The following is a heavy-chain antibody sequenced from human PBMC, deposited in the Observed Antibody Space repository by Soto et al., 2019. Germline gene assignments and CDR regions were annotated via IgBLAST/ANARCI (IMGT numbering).Heavy chain of an antibody. V-gene: IGHV3-53*01. CDR3: ARGTYYYDSSGPSEAFDI. D-gene: IGHD3-22*01. CDR2: IYSGGST. J-gene: IGHJ3*02. Sequence: EVQLLESGGGLVQPGGSLRLSCAASGFTVSSNYMSWVRQAPGKGLEWVSVIYSGGSTYYADSVKGRFTISRDNSKNTLYLQMNSLRAEDTAVYYCARGTYYYDSSGPSEAFDIWGQGTMVTVST. CDR1: GFTVSSNY.